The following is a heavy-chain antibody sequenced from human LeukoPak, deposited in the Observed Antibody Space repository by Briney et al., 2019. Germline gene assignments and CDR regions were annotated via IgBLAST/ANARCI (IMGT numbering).Heavy chain of an antibody. J-gene: IGHJ3*02. CDR1: GYAFTEYA. CDR2: MNPNSGNT. D-gene: IGHD1-20*01. CDR3: AKAKYNWNDEDAFDI. Sequence: GASVRVSCKASGYAFTEYAIHWVRQAPGQGLEWMGWMNPNSGNTGYAQKFQVRVTMTRNTSISTAYMELSSLRSEDTAVYYCAKAKYNWNDEDAFDIWGQGTMVTVSS. V-gene: IGHV1-8*01.